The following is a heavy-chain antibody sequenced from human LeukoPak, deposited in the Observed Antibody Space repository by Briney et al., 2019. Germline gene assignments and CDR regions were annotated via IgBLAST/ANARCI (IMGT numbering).Heavy chain of an antibody. D-gene: IGHD5-24*01. Sequence: GGSLRLSCEASGFSFSSYWMSWVRQAPGKGLEWVANIKPDGSEKYYVDSVKGRFTISRDNAKKSLYLQMNSLRAEDTAVYYCARDKAMDGNWGQGTLVTVSS. V-gene: IGHV3-7*01. CDR1: GFSFSSYW. J-gene: IGHJ4*02. CDR3: ARDKAMDGN. CDR2: IKPDGSEK.